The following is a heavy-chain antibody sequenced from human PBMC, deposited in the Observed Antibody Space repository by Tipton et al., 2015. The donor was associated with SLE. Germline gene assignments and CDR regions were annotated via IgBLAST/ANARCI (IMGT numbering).Heavy chain of an antibody. CDR3: VVCSPSSCAYFDY. CDR2: IYTGGNT. D-gene: IGHD2-2*01. CDR1: GVSISSSY. V-gene: IGHV4-4*07. J-gene: IGHJ4*02. Sequence: TLSLTCNVSGVSISSSYWSWIRQPAGKGLEWIGRIYTGGNTKYNPSLESRVTLSADASKAQFSLKLTSVTAADTAVYYCVVCSPSSCAYFDYWGQGRLVTASS.